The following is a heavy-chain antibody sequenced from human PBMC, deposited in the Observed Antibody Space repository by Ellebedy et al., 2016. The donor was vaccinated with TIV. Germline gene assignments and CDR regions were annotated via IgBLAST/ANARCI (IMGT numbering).Heavy chain of an antibody. CDR3: ARWFGELLYVRWFDP. CDR1: GGSISSSSNY. V-gene: IGHV4-39*01. Sequence: SETLSLTCTVSGGSISSSSNYWGWIRQPPGKGLEWIGSIYYSGSTYCNPSLKSRVTISVDTSKSQFSLKLTSVTAADTAVYYCARWFGELLYVRWFDPWGQGTLVTVSS. CDR2: IYYSGST. D-gene: IGHD3-10*01. J-gene: IGHJ5*02.